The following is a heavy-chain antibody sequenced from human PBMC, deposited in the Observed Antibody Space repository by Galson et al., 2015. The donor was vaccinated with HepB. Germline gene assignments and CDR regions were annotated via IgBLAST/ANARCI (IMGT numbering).Heavy chain of an antibody. J-gene: IGHJ4*02. CDR3: ARARGFWDSSGYSPLRD. D-gene: IGHD3-22*01. CDR2: IWYDGSNK. Sequence: SLRLSCAASGFTFSSYGMHWVRQAPGKGLEWVAVIWYDGSNKYYADSVKGRFTISRDNSKNTLYLQMNSLRAEDTAVYYCARARGFWDSSGYSPLRDWGQGTLVTVSS. V-gene: IGHV3-33*01. CDR1: GFTFSSYG.